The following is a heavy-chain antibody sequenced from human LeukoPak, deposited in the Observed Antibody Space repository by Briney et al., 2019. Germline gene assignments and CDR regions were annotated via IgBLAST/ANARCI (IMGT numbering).Heavy chain of an antibody. CDR3: AREGRYCSGGSCSV. CDR2: IYYSGST. CDR1: GGSISSSSYY. J-gene: IGHJ4*02. V-gene: IGHV4-39*07. D-gene: IGHD2-15*01. Sequence: PSETLSLTCTVSGGSISSSSYYWGWIRQPPGKGLEWIGSIYYSGSTYYNPSLKSRVTISVDTSKNQFSLKLSSVTAADTAVYYCAREGRYCSGGSCSVWGQGTLVTVSS.